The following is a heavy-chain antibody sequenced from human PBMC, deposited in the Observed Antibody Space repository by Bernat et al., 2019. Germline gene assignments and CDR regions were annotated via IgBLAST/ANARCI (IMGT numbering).Heavy chain of an antibody. Sequence: QVQLQESGPGLVKPSQTLSLTCTVSGGSISSGGYYWSWIRQHPGKGLEWIGYIYYSGSTYYNPSLKSRVTISVYTSKNEFSLKLRSVTAADTAVYYCAREGGGVIAIVISSEAFDIWGQGTMVTVSS. D-gene: IGHD2-21*01. V-gene: IGHV4-31*03. CDR3: AREGGGVIAIVISSEAFDI. CDR1: GGSISSGGYY. CDR2: IYYSGST. J-gene: IGHJ3*02.